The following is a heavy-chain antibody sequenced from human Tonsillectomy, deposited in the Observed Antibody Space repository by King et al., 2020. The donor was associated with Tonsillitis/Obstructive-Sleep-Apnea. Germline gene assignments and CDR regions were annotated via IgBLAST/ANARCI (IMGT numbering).Heavy chain of an antibody. CDR1: GFIFSNAW. V-gene: IGHV3-15*01. CDR3: TTDNWFDP. Sequence: VQLVESGGGWVKPGGSLRLSCAASGFIFSNAWMSWVRQAPGKGLEWVGRIKSKIDGGRTDYAAPVKGRFTISRDDSKNTFYLQMNSLKTEDTAVYYCTTDNWFDPWGQGTLVTVSS. CDR2: IKSKIDGGRT. J-gene: IGHJ5*02.